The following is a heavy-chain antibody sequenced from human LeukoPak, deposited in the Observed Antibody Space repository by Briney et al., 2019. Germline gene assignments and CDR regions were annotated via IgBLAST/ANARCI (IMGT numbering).Heavy chain of an antibody. V-gene: IGHV4-59*01. CDR2: ISNSGST. D-gene: IGHD1-26*01. CDR1: GGSISNVY. CDR3: ARGGNTWDDYYCMDV. Sequence: SETLSLTCSVSGGSISNVYWSWIRQPPGKELEWIGYISNSGSTDYNPSLQSRVTISVDTSKNQISLKLSSVTAADTAVYYCARGGNTWDDYYCMDVWGKGTTVTVSS. J-gene: IGHJ6*03.